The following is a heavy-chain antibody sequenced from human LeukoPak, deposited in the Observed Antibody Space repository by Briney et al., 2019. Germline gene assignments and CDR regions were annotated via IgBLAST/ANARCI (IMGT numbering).Heavy chain of an antibody. V-gene: IGHV3-21*01. D-gene: IGHD7-27*01. J-gene: IGHJ4*02. Sequence: PGGSLRLSCAASGFTFSSYSMNWVRQAPGKGLEWVSSISSSSSYIYYADSVKGRFTISRDNAKNSLYLQMHSLRAEDTAVYYCAGPVWGYARSYYWGQGTLVTVSS. CDR3: AGPVWGYARSYY. CDR2: ISSSSSYI. CDR1: GFTFSSYS.